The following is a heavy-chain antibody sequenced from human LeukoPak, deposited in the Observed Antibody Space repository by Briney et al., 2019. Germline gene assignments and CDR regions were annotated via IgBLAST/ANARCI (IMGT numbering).Heavy chain of an antibody. Sequence: GGSLRLSCAASGFTFSSYGMHWVRQAPGKGLEWVAVISYDGSNKYYADSVKGRFTISRDNSKNTLYLQMNSLRAEDTAVYYCARGPLGYCSGGSCYNVVDYWGQGTLVTVSS. J-gene: IGHJ4*02. CDR3: ARGPLGYCSGGSCYNVVDY. V-gene: IGHV3-30*03. CDR1: GFTFSSYG. CDR2: ISYDGSNK. D-gene: IGHD2-15*01.